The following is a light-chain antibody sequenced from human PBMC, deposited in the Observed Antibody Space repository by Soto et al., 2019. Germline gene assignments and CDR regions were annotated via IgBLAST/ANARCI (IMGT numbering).Light chain of an antibody. J-gene: IGKJ4*01. CDR3: QQYDNLSTLT. CDR1: QDISNY. CDR2: DAS. V-gene: IGKV1-33*01. Sequence: DIQMTQSPSSLSASVGDRVTITCQASQDISNYLNWYQQKPGKAPKLLIYDASNLETGVPSRFSGSGSGTYFTFTISSLQPEAIATYYCQQYDNLSTLTFGGGTKVEIK.